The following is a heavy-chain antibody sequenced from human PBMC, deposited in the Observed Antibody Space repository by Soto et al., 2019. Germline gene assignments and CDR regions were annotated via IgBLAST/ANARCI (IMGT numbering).Heavy chain of an antibody. D-gene: IGHD6-13*01. J-gene: IGHJ4*02. CDR1: GYTFTGYY. CDR3: ARGLCSIAAAGIYDGGRFSEETVVDY. V-gene: IGHV1-2*04. Sequence: QVQLVQSGAEVKKPGASVKVSCKASGYTFTGYYMHWVRQAPGQGLEWMGCINPNSGGTNYAQKLQGWVTMTRETTISPAYMEMSRLRSDDTAGYYCARGLCSIAAAGIYDGGRFSEETVVDYWGQGTLVTVSS. CDR2: INPNSGGT.